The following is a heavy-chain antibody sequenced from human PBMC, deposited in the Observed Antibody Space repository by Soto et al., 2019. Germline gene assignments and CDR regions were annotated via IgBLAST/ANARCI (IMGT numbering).Heavy chain of an antibody. CDR2: VNYGGNT. CDR3: ARGYTSGIPHV. D-gene: IGHD3-10*01. J-gene: IGHJ6*02. CDR1: GGSFSGYY. V-gene: IGHV4-34*01. Sequence: SETLSLTCAVYGGSFSGYYWSWICQPPGKGLEWVGGVNYGGNTNYDPSLKSRLTRSIDTCKDQLSLKLSSVTAADTALYYGARGYTSGIPHVWGQGTTVT.